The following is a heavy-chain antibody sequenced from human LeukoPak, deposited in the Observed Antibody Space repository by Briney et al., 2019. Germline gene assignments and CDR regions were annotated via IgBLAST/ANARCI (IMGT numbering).Heavy chain of an antibody. J-gene: IGHJ3*02. V-gene: IGHV3-7*01. CDR1: GFTFSSYW. CDR3: ARDKHIVVVTAIPAFDI. CDR2: IKQDGSEK. Sequence: PGGSLRLSCAASGFTFSSYWMSWVRQAPGKGLEWVANIKQDGSEKYYVDSVKGRFTISRDNAKNSLYLQMNSLRAEDTAVYYCARDKHIVVVTAIPAFDIWGQGTMVTVSS. D-gene: IGHD2-21*02.